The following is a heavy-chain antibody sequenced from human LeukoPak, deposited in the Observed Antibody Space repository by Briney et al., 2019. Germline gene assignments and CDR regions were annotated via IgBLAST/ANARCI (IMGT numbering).Heavy chain of an antibody. CDR1: GFTFSSYS. J-gene: IGHJ3*02. V-gene: IGHV3-21*01. Sequence: GGSLRLSCAASGFTFSSYSMNWVRQAPGKGLEWVSSISSSSYIYYADSVKGRFTISRDNAKNSLYLQMNSLRAEDTAVYYCARDLPYNSSGYYLDAFDIWGQGTMVTVSS. CDR2: ISSSSYI. D-gene: IGHD3-22*01. CDR3: ARDLPYNSSGYYLDAFDI.